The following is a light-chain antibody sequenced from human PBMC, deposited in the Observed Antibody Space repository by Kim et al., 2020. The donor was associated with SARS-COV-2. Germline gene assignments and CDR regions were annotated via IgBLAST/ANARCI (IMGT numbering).Light chain of an antibody. Sequence: DIQMTQSPSSLSASVGDRVTITCRASQGVSSWLAWYQQKPGKAPKSLSYAASSLQRGVPSRFSGSGSGTDFTLTISGLQPEDVATCYCREYGSYPRGFGRGAKVDIK. CDR1: QGVSSW. CDR3: REYGSYPRG. V-gene: IGKV1D-16*01. J-gene: IGKJ1*01. CDR2: AAS.